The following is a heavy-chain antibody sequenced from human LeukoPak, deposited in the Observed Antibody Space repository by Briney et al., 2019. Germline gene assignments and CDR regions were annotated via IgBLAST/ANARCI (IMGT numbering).Heavy chain of an antibody. D-gene: IGHD5-18*01. V-gene: IGHV4-4*07. Sequence: SETLSLTCTVSGGSISSYYLSWIRQPAGKGLEWIGRIYTSGSTNYNPSLKSRVTMSVDTSKNQFSLKLSSVAAADTAVYYCARARRGYSYGQTPFDYWGQGTLVTVSS. CDR1: GGSISSYY. J-gene: IGHJ4*02. CDR3: ARARRGYSYGQTPFDY. CDR2: IYTSGST.